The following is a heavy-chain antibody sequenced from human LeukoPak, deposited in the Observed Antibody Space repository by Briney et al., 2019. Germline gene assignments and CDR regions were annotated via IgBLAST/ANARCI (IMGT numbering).Heavy chain of an antibody. V-gene: IGHV4-59*01. J-gene: IGHJ4*02. CDR3: ARGGGYASPIGY. D-gene: IGHD5-12*01. Sequence: PSETLSLTCTLSGGSISTYYWSWIRQPPGKGLEWIGYIYHSGSTNYNPSLKSRVTISVDTSKNQFSLKLSSVTAADAAVYYCARGGGYASPIGYWGQGALVTVSS. CDR1: GGSISTYY. CDR2: IYHSGST.